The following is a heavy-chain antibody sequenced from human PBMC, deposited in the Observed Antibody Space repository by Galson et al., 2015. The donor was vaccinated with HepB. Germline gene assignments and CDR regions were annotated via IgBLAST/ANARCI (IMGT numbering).Heavy chain of an antibody. J-gene: IGHJ3*02. Sequence: SLRLSCAASGFTFGDYAMSWFRQAPGKGLEWVGFIRSKAYGGTTEYAASVKGRFTISRDDTKSIAYLQMNSLKTEDTAVYYCTRDSVGGSGSPDAFDIWGQGTMVTVSS. D-gene: IGHD3-10*01. CDR3: TRDSVGGSGSPDAFDI. CDR1: GFTFGDYA. CDR2: IRSKAYGGTT. V-gene: IGHV3-49*03.